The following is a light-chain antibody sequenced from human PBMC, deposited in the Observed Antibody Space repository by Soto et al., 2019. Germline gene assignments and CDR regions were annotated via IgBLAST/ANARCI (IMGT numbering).Light chain of an antibody. J-gene: IGKJ1*01. CDR1: QSVSSSY. CDR2: GAS. V-gene: IGKV3-20*01. CDR3: QHYITSLTT. Sequence: EIVLTQSPGTLSLSPGERATLSWRASQSVSSSYLAWYQQKPGQPPRLLIYGASRRATGIPDRFNGSGSGTDFTLTISRLEPEDFAVYYCQHYITSLTTFGQGTKVDIK.